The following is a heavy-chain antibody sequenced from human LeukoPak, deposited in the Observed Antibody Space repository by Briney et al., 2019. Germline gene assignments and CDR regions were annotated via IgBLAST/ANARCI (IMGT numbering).Heavy chain of an antibody. CDR1: GYTFTGYY. D-gene: IGHD6-19*01. Sequence: ASVKVSCKASGYTFTGYYMHWVRQAPGQGLEWMGRINPNSGGTNYAQKFQGRVTMTRDTSISTAYMELSRLRSDDTAVYYCARAEQWLAINWFDPWGQGTLVTVSS. CDR2: INPNSGGT. J-gene: IGHJ5*02. V-gene: IGHV1-2*02. CDR3: ARAEQWLAINWFDP.